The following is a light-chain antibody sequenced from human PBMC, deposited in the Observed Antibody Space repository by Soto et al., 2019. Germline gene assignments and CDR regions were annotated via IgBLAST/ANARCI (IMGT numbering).Light chain of an antibody. J-gene: IGLJ1*01. Sequence: QPDLTQPASVSGSPGQSITISCTSTSSDVGGYNYVSWYQHHPGKAPKLMIYDVSNRPSGVSNRFSGSKSGNTASLTISGLQPEDEADYYCSSYTTSNTRQIVFGTGTKVTVL. CDR1: SSDVGGYNY. CDR3: SSYTTSNTRQIV. V-gene: IGLV2-14*03. CDR2: DVS.